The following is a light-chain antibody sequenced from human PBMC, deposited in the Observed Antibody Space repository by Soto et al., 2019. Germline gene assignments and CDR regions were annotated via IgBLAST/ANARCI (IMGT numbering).Light chain of an antibody. V-gene: IGLV1-40*01. CDR3: QSYDSTLTSVV. CDR2: GQN. J-gene: IGLJ2*01. Sequence: QPVLTQPPSVLGVPGQRVTIACTGSSSNIGAVYDVHWYQQVPGSAPKLLIYGQNNRPSGVPDRFSGSKSGTSASLAITGLQAEDEADYYCQSYDSTLTSVVFGGGTQLTVL. CDR1: SSNIGAVYD.